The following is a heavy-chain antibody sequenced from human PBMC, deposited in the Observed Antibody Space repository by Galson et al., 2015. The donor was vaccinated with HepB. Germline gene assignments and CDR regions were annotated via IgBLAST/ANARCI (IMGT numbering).Heavy chain of an antibody. V-gene: IGHV1-24*01. D-gene: IGHD3-9*01. CDR2: LVPENGDT. CDR1: GYNLIELS. CDR3: ATYLGSTGFDF. J-gene: IGHJ3*01. Sequence: CKVSGYNLIELSIHWVRQAPGKGLEWMGNLVPENGDTLLAQKFEGRVRMTEDTSSGTTYMELSSLRSEDTGVYFCATYLGSTGFDFWGQGTMVTVSS.